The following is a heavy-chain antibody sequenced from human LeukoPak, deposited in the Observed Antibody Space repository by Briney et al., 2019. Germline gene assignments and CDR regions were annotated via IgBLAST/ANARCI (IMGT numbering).Heavy chain of an antibody. J-gene: IGHJ4*02. CDR2: IYYTGRN. D-gene: IGHD6-19*01. CDR1: GGSINSHY. CDR3: VRRDPGWNYFDY. Sequence: SETLSLTCAVSGGSINSHYWSWIRQPPGKGLEWIGDIYYTGRNNYNPSLKSRGTISLDTSKNHLSLNLTSVLAADTAIYYCVRRDPGWNYFDYWGQGILVTVSS. V-gene: IGHV4-59*08.